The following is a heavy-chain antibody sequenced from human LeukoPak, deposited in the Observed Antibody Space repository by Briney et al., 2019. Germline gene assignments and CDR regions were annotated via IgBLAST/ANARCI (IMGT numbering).Heavy chain of an antibody. V-gene: IGHV4-34*01. CDR2: INHSGST. CDR3: ARGVYSGSYYGAFDI. CDR1: GGSFSGYY. J-gene: IGHJ3*02. D-gene: IGHD1-26*01. Sequence: SETLSLTCAVYGGSFSGYYWSWIRQPPGKGLEWIGEINHSGSTNYNPSLKSRVTISVDTSKNQFSLKLSSVTAADTAVYYCARGVYSGSYYGAFDIWGQGTMVTVSS.